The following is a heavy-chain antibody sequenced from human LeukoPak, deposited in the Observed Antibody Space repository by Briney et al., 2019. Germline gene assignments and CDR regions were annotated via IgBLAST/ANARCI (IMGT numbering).Heavy chain of an antibody. V-gene: IGHV6-1*01. D-gene: IGHD6-6*01. J-gene: IGHJ4*02. CDR1: GDSFSSNSAA. Sequence: SQTLSLTCAISGDSFSSNSAAWNWIRQSPSRGLEWLGRTYYRSKWYNDYAVSVKSRITINPDTSKNQFSLQLNSVTPEDTAVYYCARAIPYRRSSSEFDYWGQGTLVTVSS. CDR3: ARAIPYRRSSSEFDY. CDR2: TYYRSKWYN.